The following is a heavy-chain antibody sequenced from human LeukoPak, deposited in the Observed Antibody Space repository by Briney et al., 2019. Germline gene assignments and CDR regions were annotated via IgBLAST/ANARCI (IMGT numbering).Heavy chain of an antibody. D-gene: IGHD1-1*01. V-gene: IGHV3-48*03. CDR1: GFTFSSYE. CDR3: ARATTGTTGDFDY. Sequence: GGSLRLSCAASGFTFSSYEMNWVRQAPGKGLEWVSYISSSGSTIYYADSVKGRFTISRDNTKNSLYLQMNSLRAEDTAVYYCARATTGTTGDFDYWGQGTLVTVSS. J-gene: IGHJ4*02. CDR2: ISSSGSTI.